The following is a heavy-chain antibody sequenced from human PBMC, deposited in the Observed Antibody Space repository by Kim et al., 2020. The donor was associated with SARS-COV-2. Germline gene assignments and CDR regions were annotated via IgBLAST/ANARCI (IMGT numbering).Heavy chain of an antibody. V-gene: IGHV1-3*01. J-gene: IGHJ4*02. D-gene: IGHD6-19*01. Sequence: KYTQRFQGRVAFPRDTSATTAYLKLSSLRSEDTAVYYCAREYSSGWYVDYWGQGTLVAVSS. CDR3: AREYSSGWYVDY.